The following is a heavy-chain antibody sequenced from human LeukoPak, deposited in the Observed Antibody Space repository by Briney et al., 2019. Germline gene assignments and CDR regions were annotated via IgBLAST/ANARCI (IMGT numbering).Heavy chain of an antibody. J-gene: IGHJ4*02. V-gene: IGHV3-7*03. CDR2: INRDGSQR. CDR1: GFSLSAYW. D-gene: IGHD2-15*01. CDR3: ARDSTYSSGSRFYDRFDY. Sequence: GGSLRLSCAASGFSLSAYWMTWVRQAPGKGLEWVANINRDGSQRNHVDSVKGRFTISRDNAKNSLYLQMDSLTAEDTAVYYCARDSTYSSGSRFYDRFDYWGQGTLVTVSS.